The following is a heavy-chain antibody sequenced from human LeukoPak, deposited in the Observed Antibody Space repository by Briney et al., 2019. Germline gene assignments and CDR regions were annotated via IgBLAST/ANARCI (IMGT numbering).Heavy chain of an antibody. CDR2: IYHSGST. CDR3: ARYTSTWSLNYFDP. CDR1: GGSISSGGYY. Sequence: PSETLSLTCTVSGGSISSGGYYWSWIRQPPGKGLEWIGYIYHSGSTYYNPSLKSRVTISVDRSKNQFSLKLSSVTAADTAVYYCARYTSTWSLNYFDPWGQGTLVTVSS. V-gene: IGHV4-30-2*01. D-gene: IGHD6-13*01. J-gene: IGHJ5*02.